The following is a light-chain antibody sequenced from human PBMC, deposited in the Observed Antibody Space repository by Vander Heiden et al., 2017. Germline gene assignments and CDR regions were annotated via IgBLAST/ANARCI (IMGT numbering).Light chain of an antibody. Sequence: AIRMTQSPSSFSASTGDRVTITCRANQGISSYLAWYQQKPGKAPKLLIYAASTLQSGVPSRFSGSGSGTDFTLTISCLQSEDFATYYCQQYYSYPYTFGQGTKLEIK. CDR1: QGISSY. CDR2: AAS. V-gene: IGKV1-8*01. CDR3: QQYYSYPYT. J-gene: IGKJ2*01.